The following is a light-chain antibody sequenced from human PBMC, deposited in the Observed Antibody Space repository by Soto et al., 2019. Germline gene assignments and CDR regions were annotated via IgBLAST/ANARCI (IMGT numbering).Light chain of an antibody. J-gene: IGKJ1*01. CDR3: QQYNNWPPWT. CDR2: GAS. CDR1: QSVSSN. V-gene: IGKV3-15*01. Sequence: EIVMTQSQATLSVSPGERATLSCRASQSVSSNLAWYQQKPCKAPRLLIYGASTRATGIPARFSGSGSGTEFTLTISSLQSEDFAVYYCQQYNNWPPWTFGQGTKVEIK.